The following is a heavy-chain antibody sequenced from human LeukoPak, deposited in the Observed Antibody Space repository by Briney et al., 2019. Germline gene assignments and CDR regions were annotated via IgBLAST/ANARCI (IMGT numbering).Heavy chain of an antibody. CDR2: IIPIFGTA. D-gene: IGHD1-14*01. CDR3: ARNRLSPNYYYYYMDV. J-gene: IGHJ6*03. V-gene: IGHV1-69*05. Sequence: GASVKVSCKASGYTFTSYGISWVRQAPGQGLEWMGGIIPIFGTANYAQKFQGRVTITTDESTSTAYMELSSLRSEDTAVYYCARNRLSPNYYYYYMDVWGKGTTVTVSS. CDR1: GYTFTSYG.